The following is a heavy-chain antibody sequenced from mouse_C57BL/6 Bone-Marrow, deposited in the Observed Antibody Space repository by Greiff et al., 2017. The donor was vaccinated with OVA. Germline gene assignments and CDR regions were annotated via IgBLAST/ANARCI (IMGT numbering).Heavy chain of an antibody. J-gene: IGHJ3*02. D-gene: IGHD1-1*01. CDR3: ARSPYYYGSSPLGY. Sequence: QVHVKQSGAELVKPGASVKISCKASGYAFSSYWMNWVKQRPGKGLEWIGQIYPGDGDTNYNGKFKGKATLTADKSSSTAYMQLSSLTSEDSAVYFCARSPYYYGSSPLGYWGQGTLVTVSA. CDR2: IYPGDGDT. CDR1: GYAFSSYW. V-gene: IGHV1-80*01.